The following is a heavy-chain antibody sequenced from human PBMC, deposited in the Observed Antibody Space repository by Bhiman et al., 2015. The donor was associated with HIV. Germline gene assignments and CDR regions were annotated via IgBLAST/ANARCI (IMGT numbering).Heavy chain of an antibody. CDR2: IKHDGSEK. D-gene: IGHD1-26*01. CDR3: AKAQPGNWYSGSPLLWAEYFQH. J-gene: IGHJ1*01. V-gene: IGHV3-7*03. Sequence: EVQLVESGGGLVQPGESLRLSCAASGFKFSSFWMSWVRQAPGKGLQWVANIKHDGSEKYYVGSVKGRFTVSRDNAKNSMYVQMNSLRPEDTALYYCAKAQPGNWYSGSPLLWAEYFQHWGQGTLVTVSS. CDR1: GFKFSSFW.